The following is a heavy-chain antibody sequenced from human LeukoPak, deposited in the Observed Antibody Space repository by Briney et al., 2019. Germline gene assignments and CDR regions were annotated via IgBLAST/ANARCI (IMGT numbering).Heavy chain of an antibody. CDR1: GGSISSSSYY. CDR3: ARDIVYYYDSSGYYGAP. Sequence: PSETLSLTCTVSGGSISSSSYYWGWIRQPPGKGLEWIGSIYHSGSTYYNPSLKSRVTISVDTSKNQFSLKLSSVTAADTAVYYCARDIVYYYDSSGYYGAPWGQGTLVTVSS. CDR2: IYHSGST. V-gene: IGHV4-39*07. J-gene: IGHJ5*02. D-gene: IGHD3-22*01.